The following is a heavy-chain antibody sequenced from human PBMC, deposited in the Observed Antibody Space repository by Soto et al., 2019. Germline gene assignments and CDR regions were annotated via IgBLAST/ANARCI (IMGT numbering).Heavy chain of an antibody. V-gene: IGHV4-4*07. D-gene: IGHD3-3*01. CDR1: GGSIIYY. CDR3: ARGIVDFWSGRHYFDY. J-gene: IGHJ4*02. Sequence: SETLSLTCTVSGGSIIYYWSWILQPAGKGLEWIGRIYTSGSTNYNPSLKSRVTMSIDTSKNQFSLKLTSVTAADTAVYFCARGIVDFWSGRHYFDYWGQGTLVTVSS. CDR2: IYTSGST.